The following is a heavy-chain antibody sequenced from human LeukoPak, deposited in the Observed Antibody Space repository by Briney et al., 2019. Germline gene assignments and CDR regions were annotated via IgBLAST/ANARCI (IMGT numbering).Heavy chain of an antibody. Sequence: QPGGSLRLSCAASGFTFSSYEMNWVRQAPGKGLEWVSYISSSGSTIYYADSVKGRFTISRDNAKNSLYLQMNSLRAEDTAVYYCARVDYDILTGYDKDKGHFDYWGQGTLVTVSS. V-gene: IGHV3-48*03. J-gene: IGHJ4*02. CDR2: ISSSGSTI. CDR3: ARVDYDILTGYDKDKGHFDY. D-gene: IGHD3-9*01. CDR1: GFTFSSYE.